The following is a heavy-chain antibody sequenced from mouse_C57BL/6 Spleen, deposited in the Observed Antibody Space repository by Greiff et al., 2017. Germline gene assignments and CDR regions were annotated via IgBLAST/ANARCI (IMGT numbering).Heavy chain of an antibody. D-gene: IGHD1-1*01. Sequence: EVNLVESGGGLVQPGGSMKLSCAASGFTFSDAWMDWVRQSPEKGLEWVAEIRNKANNHATYYAESVKGRFTISRDDSKSSVYLQMNSLRAEDTGIYYCTRQGYYYGSSSHWYFDVWGTGTTVTVSS. J-gene: IGHJ1*03. CDR3: TRQGYYYGSSSHWYFDV. CDR1: GFTFSDAW. CDR2: IRNKANNHAT. V-gene: IGHV6-6*01.